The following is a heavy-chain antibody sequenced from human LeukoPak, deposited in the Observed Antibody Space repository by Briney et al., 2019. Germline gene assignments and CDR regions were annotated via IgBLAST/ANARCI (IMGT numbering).Heavy chain of an antibody. CDR1: GYTFTSYG. J-gene: IGHJ4*02. Sequence: ASVKVSCKASGYTFTSYGISWVRQAPGQGLEWMGIINPSGGSTSYAQKFQGRVTMTRDTSTSTVYMELSSLRSEDTAVYYCARDLPQVAPLDYWGQGTLVTVSS. CDR3: ARDLPQVAPLDY. V-gene: IGHV1-46*01. D-gene: IGHD2-15*01. CDR2: INPSGGST.